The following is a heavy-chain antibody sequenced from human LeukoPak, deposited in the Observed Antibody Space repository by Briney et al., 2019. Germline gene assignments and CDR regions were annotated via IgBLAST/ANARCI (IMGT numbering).Heavy chain of an antibody. J-gene: IGHJ6*02. CDR3: ARGHGMDV. CDR1: GGSFSGYY. Sequence: SEALSLTCAVYGGSFSGYYWSWIRQPPGKGLEWIGEINHSGSTNYNPSLKSRVTISVDTSKNQFSLKLSSVTVADTAVYYCARGHGMDVWGQGTTVTVSS. CDR2: INHSGST. V-gene: IGHV4-34*01.